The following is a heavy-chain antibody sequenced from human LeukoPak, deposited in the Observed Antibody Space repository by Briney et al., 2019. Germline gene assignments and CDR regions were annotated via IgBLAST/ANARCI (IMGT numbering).Heavy chain of an antibody. Sequence: PGGSLRLSCAASGFTFSSYDMSWVRQAPGKGLEWVGRIKSKTDGGTTDYAAPVKGRFTISGDDSKNTLYLQMNSLKTEDTAVYYCTTDPRHSSGMNWGQGTLVTVSS. CDR1: GFTFSSYD. CDR3: TTDPRHSSGMN. V-gene: IGHV3-15*01. CDR2: IKSKTDGGTT. D-gene: IGHD6-25*01. J-gene: IGHJ4*02.